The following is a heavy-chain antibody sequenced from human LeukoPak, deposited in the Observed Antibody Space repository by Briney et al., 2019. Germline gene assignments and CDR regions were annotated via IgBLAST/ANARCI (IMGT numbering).Heavy chain of an antibody. V-gene: IGHV4-31*03. CDR3: AGLAVAGPGGIFDY. CDR2: IYYSGST. Sequence: SETLSLTCTVSGGSISSGDFYWSWIRQHPGKGLEWIGYIYYSGSTYYNPSLKSRVTISVDTSKNQFSLKLSSVTAADTAVYYCAGLAVAGPGGIFDYWGQGTLVTVSS. CDR1: GGSISSGDFY. J-gene: IGHJ4*02. D-gene: IGHD6-19*01.